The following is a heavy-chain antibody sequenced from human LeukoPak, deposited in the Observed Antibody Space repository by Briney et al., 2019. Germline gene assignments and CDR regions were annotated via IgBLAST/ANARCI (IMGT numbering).Heavy chain of an antibody. Sequence: GGSLRLSCAASGFTFSSYSMNRVRQAPGKGLEWVSSISSSSSYIYYADSVKGRFTISRDNAKNSLYLQMNSLRAEDTAVYYCARARRRCTNGVCSYYYYMDVWGKGTTVTVSS. V-gene: IGHV3-21*01. D-gene: IGHD2-8*01. CDR1: GFTFSSYS. CDR3: ARARRRCTNGVCSYYYYMDV. J-gene: IGHJ6*03. CDR2: ISSSSSYI.